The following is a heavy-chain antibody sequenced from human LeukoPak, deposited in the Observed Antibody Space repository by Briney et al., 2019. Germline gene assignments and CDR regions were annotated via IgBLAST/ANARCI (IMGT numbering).Heavy chain of an antibody. CDR2: TIPIFRTA. Sequence: SVKVSCKASGGTFSSYAISWVRQAPGQGLEWMGGTIPIFRTANYAQKFQGRVTITADESTSTAYMDLSSLRSEDTAVYYCARTDCSGGSCYSRRAFDYWGQGTLVTVSS. V-gene: IGHV1-69*13. D-gene: IGHD2-15*01. J-gene: IGHJ4*02. CDR1: GGTFSSYA. CDR3: ARTDCSGGSCYSRRAFDY.